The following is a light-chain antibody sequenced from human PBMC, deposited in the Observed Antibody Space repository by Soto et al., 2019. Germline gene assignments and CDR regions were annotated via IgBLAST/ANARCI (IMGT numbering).Light chain of an antibody. CDR3: QQYCSSPPYT. CDR2: GGS. Sequence: EIVWTQSPGTLSLSPGERATLSCRASQSVSSSYLAWYQQKPVQAPRLLIYGGSSRATGIPDRLSGSGSGSDFTVHISRVQPEDFAVYYCQQYCSSPPYTFGQGNKLEIK. CDR1: QSVSSSY. J-gene: IGKJ2*01. V-gene: IGKV3-20*01.